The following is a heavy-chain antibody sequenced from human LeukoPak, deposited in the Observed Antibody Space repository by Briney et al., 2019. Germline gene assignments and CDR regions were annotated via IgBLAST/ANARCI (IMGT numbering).Heavy chain of an antibody. V-gene: IGHV3-30*01. Sequence: GRSLRLSCAASGFTFSSYAMHWVRQAPGKGLEWVAVISYDGSNKYYADSVKGRFTISRDNSKNTLYLQMNSLRAEDTAVYYCARDIAVAGKARDGALDYWGQGTLVTVSS. J-gene: IGHJ4*02. CDR2: ISYDGSNK. D-gene: IGHD6-19*01. CDR3: ARDIAVAGKARDGALDY. CDR1: GFTFSSYA.